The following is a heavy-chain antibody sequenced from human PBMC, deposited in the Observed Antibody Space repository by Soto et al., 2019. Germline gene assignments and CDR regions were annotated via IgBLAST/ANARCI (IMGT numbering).Heavy chain of an antibody. V-gene: IGHV4-34*01. CDR1: GGSFSGYY. D-gene: IGHD5-18*01. CDR2: INHSGST. J-gene: IGHJ6*02. Sequence: PSETLSLTCAVYGGSFSGYYWSWIRQPPGKGLEWSGEINHSGSTNYNPSLKSRVTISVDTSKNQFSLKLSSVTAADTAVYYCARGRIQLWLSVYYGMDVWGQGTTVTVS. CDR3: ARGRIQLWLSVYYGMDV.